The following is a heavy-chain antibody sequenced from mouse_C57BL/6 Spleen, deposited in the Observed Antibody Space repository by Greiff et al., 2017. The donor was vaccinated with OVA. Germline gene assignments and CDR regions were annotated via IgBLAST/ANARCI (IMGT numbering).Heavy chain of an antibody. CDR3: ARGAAQATFWFAY. V-gene: IGHV1-69*01. J-gene: IGHJ3*01. Sequence: VQLQQPGAELVMPGASVKLSCKASGYTFTSYWMLWVKQRPGQGLEWIGEIDTSDSYTNYNQKFKGKYTLTVDKSSITAYMQLSSLTSEDSAVYYCARGAAQATFWFAYWGQGTLVTVSA. CDR1: GYTFTSYW. CDR2: IDTSDSYT. D-gene: IGHD3-2*02.